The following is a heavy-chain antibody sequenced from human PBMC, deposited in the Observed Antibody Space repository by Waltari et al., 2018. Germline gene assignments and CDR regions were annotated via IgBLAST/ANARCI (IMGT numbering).Heavy chain of an antibody. J-gene: IGHJ4*02. CDR2: IYTSGST. D-gene: IGHD5-12*01. CDR1: GGSISSGSYY. Sequence: QVQLQESGPGLVKPSQTLSLTCTVSGGSISSGSYYWRWIRQPAGKGLEWIGRIYTSGSTNYNPSLKSRVTISVDTSKNQFSLKLSSVTAADTAVYYCARGRDGYNPSPDYWGQGTLVTVSS. CDR3: ARGRDGYNPSPDY. V-gene: IGHV4-61*02.